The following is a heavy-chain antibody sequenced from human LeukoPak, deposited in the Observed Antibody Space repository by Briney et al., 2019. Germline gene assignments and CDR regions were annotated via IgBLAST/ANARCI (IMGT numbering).Heavy chain of an antibody. D-gene: IGHD4-11*01. CDR2: IYYSGST. J-gene: IGHJ6*01. Sequence: SETLSLTCTVSGGSVSSGSYYWSWIRQPPGKGLEWVGYIYYSGSTNYNPSLKSRVTISVDTSKNQFSLKLSSVTAADTAVYYCAREEHYSPYYYGMDVWGQGTTVTVSS. V-gene: IGHV4-61*01. CDR1: GGSVSSGSYY. CDR3: AREEHYSPYYYGMDV.